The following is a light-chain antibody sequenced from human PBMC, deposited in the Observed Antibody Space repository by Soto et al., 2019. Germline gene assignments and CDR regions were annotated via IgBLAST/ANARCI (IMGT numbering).Light chain of an antibody. CDR3: SSYTSTNTMV. Sequence: QSALTQPASVSGSPGQSITLSCTGTFNDVGGFDYVSWYQHHPGKAPKLLIYEVRNRPSGASNRFSGSRSGKTASLTISGLQAEDKADYYCSSYTSTNTMVFGTGTKVTVL. CDR1: FNDVGGFDY. V-gene: IGLV2-14*01. CDR2: EVR. J-gene: IGLJ1*01.